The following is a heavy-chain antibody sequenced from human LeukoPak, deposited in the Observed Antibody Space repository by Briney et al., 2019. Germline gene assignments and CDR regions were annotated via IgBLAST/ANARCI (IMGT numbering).Heavy chain of an antibody. J-gene: IGHJ3*02. D-gene: IGHD2-2*01. V-gene: IGHV1-18*01. CDR1: GYTFTSYG. CDR2: ISAYNGNT. Sequence: ASVKVSCKAPGYTFTSYGISWVRQAPGQGLEWMGWISAYNGNTNYAQKLQGRVTMTTDTSTSTAYMELRSLRSDDTAVYYCARDRGVTSWQDAFDIWGQGTMVTVSS. CDR3: ARDRGVTSWQDAFDI.